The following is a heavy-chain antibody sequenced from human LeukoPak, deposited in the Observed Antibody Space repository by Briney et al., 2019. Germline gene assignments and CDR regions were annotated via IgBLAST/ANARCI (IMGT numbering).Heavy chain of an antibody. CDR2: IYNSGNT. D-gene: IGHD3-22*01. V-gene: IGHV4-4*07. Sequence: SETLSLTCTVSGGSISSHYWSWIRQPPGKGLEWIGRIYNSGNTNYSPSLESRVTMSADTSKKQFSLKLSSVTAADTAVYYCARGTFDSSGYYLFDYWGQGTLVTVSS. CDR1: GGSISSHY. CDR3: ARGTFDSSGYYLFDY. J-gene: IGHJ4*02.